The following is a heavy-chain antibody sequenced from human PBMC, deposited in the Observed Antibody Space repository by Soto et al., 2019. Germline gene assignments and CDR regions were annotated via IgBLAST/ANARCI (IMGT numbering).Heavy chain of an antibody. CDR2: INHSGST. Sequence: SETLSLTCAVYGGSFSGYYWTWIRQPPGTGLEWIGEINHSGSTNYNPSLKSRVTISVDTSKNQFSLRLTSVTASDTAVYYCARPDSSSWAAPFGSWGQGTLVTVS. CDR3: ARPDSSSWAAPFGS. J-gene: IGHJ4*02. CDR1: GGSFSGYY. D-gene: IGHD6-13*01. V-gene: IGHV4-34*01.